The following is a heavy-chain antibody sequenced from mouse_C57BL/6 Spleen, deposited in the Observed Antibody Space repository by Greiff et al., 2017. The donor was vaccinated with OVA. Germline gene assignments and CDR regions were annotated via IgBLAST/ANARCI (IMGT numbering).Heavy chain of an antibody. D-gene: IGHD1-1*01. V-gene: IGHV1-54*01. CDR1: GYAFTNYL. Sequence: VQLQQSGAELVRPGTSVKVSCKASGYAFTNYLIEWVKQRPGQGLEWIGVINPGSGGTNYNEKFKGKATLTADKSSSTAYMQLSSLTSEDSAVYFCAREIYYGSSSVGFAYWGQGTLVTVSA. J-gene: IGHJ3*01. CDR2: INPGSGGT. CDR3: AREIYYGSSSVGFAY.